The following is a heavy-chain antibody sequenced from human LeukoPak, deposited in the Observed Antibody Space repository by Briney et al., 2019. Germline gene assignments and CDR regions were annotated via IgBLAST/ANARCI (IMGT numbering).Heavy chain of an antibody. J-gene: IGHJ4*02. V-gene: IGHV4-4*07. Sequence: SETLSLTCTVSGGSISSYYWSWIRQPAGKGLEWIGRIYTSESTNYNPSLKSRVTMSVDTSKNQFSLKLNSVTAADTAVYYCARSSIVGATDYFDYWGQGTLVTVSS. CDR2: IYTSEST. D-gene: IGHD1-26*01. CDR3: ARSSIVGATDYFDY. CDR1: GGSISSYY.